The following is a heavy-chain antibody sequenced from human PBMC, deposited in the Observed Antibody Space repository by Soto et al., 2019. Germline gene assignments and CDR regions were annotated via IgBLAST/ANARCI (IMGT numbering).Heavy chain of an antibody. V-gene: IGHV4-39*01. CDR3: ARESVLRYFDWSNIGPFDY. J-gene: IGHJ4*02. CDR1: GGSISSSSYY. CDR2: IYYSGST. Sequence: SETLSLTCTVSGGSISSSSYYWGWIRQPPGKGLEWIGSIYYSGSTYYNPSLKSRVTISVDTSKNQFSLKLSSVTAADTAVYYCARESVLRYFDWSNIGPFDYWGQGTLVTVSA. D-gene: IGHD3-9*01.